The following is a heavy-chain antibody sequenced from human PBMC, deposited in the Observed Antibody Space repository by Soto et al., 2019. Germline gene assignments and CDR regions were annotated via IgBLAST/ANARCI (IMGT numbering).Heavy chain of an antibody. D-gene: IGHD1-7*01. CDR3: AREAGLGRNYLKHFDY. CDR1: GGSISSGDYY. J-gene: IGHJ4*02. Sequence: QVQLQESGPGLVKPSQTLSLTCTVSGGSISSGDYYWSWIRQPPGKGLEWIGYIYYSGSTYYNPSLKSRVTISVDTSKNQFSLKLSSVTAADTAVYYCAREAGLGRNYLKHFDYWGQGTLVTVSS. CDR2: IYYSGST. V-gene: IGHV4-30-4*01.